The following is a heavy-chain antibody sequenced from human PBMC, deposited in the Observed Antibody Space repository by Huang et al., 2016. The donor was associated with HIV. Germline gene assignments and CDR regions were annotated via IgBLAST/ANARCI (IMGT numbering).Heavy chain of an antibody. V-gene: IGHV4-39*02. Sequence: QVQLQESGQGLVKPSDTLSLTCIVSGDSVDSSYSYWGWVGQPPGKGREWMGSIYSNGKTYYNKYLKSRITNSVDTSKNHFSRNLKTVTAADTAVYYCSRGPSTPATELWGQGTMFIVSS. CDR3: SRGPSTPATEL. CDR2: IYSNGKT. J-gene: IGHJ3*01. D-gene: IGHD1-1*01. CDR1: GDSVDSSYSY.